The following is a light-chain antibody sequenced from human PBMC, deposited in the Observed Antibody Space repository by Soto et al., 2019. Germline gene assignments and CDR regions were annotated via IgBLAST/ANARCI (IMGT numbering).Light chain of an antibody. CDR1: QSVSNNY. CDR2: GAS. J-gene: IGKJ1*01. V-gene: IGKV3-20*01. CDR3: QQYGSSSWT. Sequence: EIVITQSPSNLSVSPGERATLSCRASQSVSNNYLAWCQQKPGQAPRLLIYGASSRATGIPDRFSGSGSGTDFTLTISRLEPEDFAVYYCQQYGSSSWTFGQGTKVDIK.